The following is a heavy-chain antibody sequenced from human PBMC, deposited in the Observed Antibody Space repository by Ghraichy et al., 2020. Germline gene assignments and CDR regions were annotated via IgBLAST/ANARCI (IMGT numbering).Heavy chain of an antibody. CDR2: IYYSGST. CDR3: ATASPAFDY. D-gene: IGHD2-21*01. J-gene: IGHJ4*02. V-gene: IGHV4-39*01. CDR1: GGSISGTTYY. Sequence: SQTLSLTCTVSGGSISGTTYYWGWIRQAPEKGLECIGFIYYSGSTYYNPSLKSRVTISVDTSKNQFSLKLSSVTAADAAVYFCATASPAFDYWGQGTLVTVSS.